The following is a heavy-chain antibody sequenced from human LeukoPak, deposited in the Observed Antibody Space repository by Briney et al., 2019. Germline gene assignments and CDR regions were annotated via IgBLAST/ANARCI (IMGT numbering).Heavy chain of an antibody. V-gene: IGHV4-59*01. CDR2: IYYSGST. CDR1: GGSISSYY. CDR3: ARDLYSSSWYAFDI. J-gene: IGHJ3*02. Sequence: SETLSLTCTVSGGSISSYYWSWIRQPPGKGLEWIGYIYYSGSTNYNPSLKSRVTISVDTSKNQFSLKLSSVAAADTAVYYCARDLYSSSWYAFDIWGQGTMVTVSS. D-gene: IGHD6-13*01.